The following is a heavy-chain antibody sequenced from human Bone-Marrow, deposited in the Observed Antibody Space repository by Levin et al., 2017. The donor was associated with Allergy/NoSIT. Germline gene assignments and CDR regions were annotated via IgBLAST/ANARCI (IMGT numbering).Heavy chain of an antibody. CDR2: IGTAGDT. Sequence: GGSLRLSCSVSGFTFCTYDMHWVRQATGKSLEWVSAIGTAGDTYYSDSVKGRFTISRENARNSLHLQVNSLRAGDTAVYYCARGRGGYYFDSSGYYFNALDMWGQGTMVTVSS. V-gene: IGHV3-13*01. D-gene: IGHD3-22*01. CDR1: GFTFCTYD. CDR3: ARGRGGYYFDSSGYYFNALDM. J-gene: IGHJ3*02.